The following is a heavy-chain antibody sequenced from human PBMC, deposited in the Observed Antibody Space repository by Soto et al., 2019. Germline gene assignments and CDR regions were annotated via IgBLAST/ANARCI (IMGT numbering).Heavy chain of an antibody. V-gene: IGHV4-39*01. D-gene: IGHD4-17*01. Sequence: SETLSLTCTVSGGSISSSSYYWGWIRQPPGKGLEWIGSIYYSGSTYYNPSLKSRVTISVDTSKNQFSLKLSSVTAADTAVYYCARHRPTSYGDYLNWFDPWGQGTLVTVSS. CDR2: IYYSGST. CDR1: GGSISSSSYY. CDR3: ARHRPTSYGDYLNWFDP. J-gene: IGHJ5*02.